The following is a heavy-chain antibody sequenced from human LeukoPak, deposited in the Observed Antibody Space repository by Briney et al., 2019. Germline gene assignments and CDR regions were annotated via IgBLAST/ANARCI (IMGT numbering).Heavy chain of an antibody. CDR2: MSYSGHT. CDR1: GDCIGRINYY. V-gene: IGHV4-39*01. D-gene: IGHD4-17*01. CDR3: ALTYGGSTSTVWDPVGY. J-gene: IGHJ4*02. Sequence: SETLSLTCTISGDCIGRINYYWGWIRQPPGKGLEWIVSMSYSGHTYYNPSLKGRVTTSIDTSKNQFSLKLSSVTAADTAVYYCALTYGGSTSTVWDPVGYWGQGTLVTVSS.